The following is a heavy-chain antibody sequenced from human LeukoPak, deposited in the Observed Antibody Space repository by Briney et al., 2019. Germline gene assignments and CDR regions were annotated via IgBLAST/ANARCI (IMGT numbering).Heavy chain of an antibody. Sequence: SETLSLTCTVSGGSISSSSYYWGWIRQPPGKGLEWIGSIYYSGSTYYNPSLKSRVTISADTSKNQFSLKLSSVTAADTAVYYCARGPLISYYYDSSGYYYWGQGTLVTVSS. CDR3: ARGPLISYYYDSSGYYY. CDR1: GGSISSSSYY. V-gene: IGHV4-39*01. J-gene: IGHJ4*02. CDR2: IYYSGST. D-gene: IGHD3-22*01.